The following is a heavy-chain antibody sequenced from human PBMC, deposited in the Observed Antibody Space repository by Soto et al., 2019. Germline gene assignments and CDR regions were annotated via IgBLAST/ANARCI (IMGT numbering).Heavy chain of an antibody. CDR2: ITSSGSTK. Sequence: GGSLRLSCAASGFTFSDSYMGWIRQAPGKGLEWVSYITSSGSTKYYADSMKGRITISRDNAKNSLSLQMDSLRAEDTAVYYCTKSKTFNYDSTSYYYEYYFDCWGQGTLVTVSS. CDR1: GFTFSDSY. CDR3: TKSKTFNYDSTSYYYEYYFDC. V-gene: IGHV3-11*01. D-gene: IGHD3-22*01. J-gene: IGHJ4*02.